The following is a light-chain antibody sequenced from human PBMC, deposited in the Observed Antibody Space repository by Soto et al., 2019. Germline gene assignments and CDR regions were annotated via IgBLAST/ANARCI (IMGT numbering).Light chain of an antibody. Sequence: QSALTQPPSASGTPGQWVTISCSGSSSNIGSNTVNWYQQLPAMAPDLLIYSSSQLPSAVSERFSGSKSGTSASLAISGLQSDDEADYYGGAWDSSITRLAFGTGTKVTDL. CDR3: GAWDSSITRLA. CDR1: SSNIGSNT. CDR2: SSS. J-gene: IGLJ1*01. V-gene: IGLV1-44*01.